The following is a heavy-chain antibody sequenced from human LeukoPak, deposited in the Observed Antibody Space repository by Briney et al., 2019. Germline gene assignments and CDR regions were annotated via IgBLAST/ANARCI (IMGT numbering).Heavy chain of an antibody. J-gene: IGHJ6*02. V-gene: IGHV3-48*02. CDR3: ARAGGVVVPAAKVDYYYYGMDV. D-gene: IGHD2-2*01. CDR2: ISSSSSTI. Sequence: PGGSLRLSCAASGFTFSIYSMNWVRQAPGKGLEWLSYISSSSSTIYYADSVKGRFTISRDNARNSLYLQMNSLRDEGTAVYYCARAGGVVVPAAKVDYYYYGMDVWGQGTTVTVSS. CDR1: GFTFSIYS.